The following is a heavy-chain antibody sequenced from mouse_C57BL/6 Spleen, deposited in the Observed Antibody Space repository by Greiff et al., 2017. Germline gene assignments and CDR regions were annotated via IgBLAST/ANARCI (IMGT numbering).Heavy chain of an antibody. J-gene: IGHJ4*01. Sequence: QVQLQQPGAELVKPGASVKLSCKASGYTFTSYWMHWVKQRPGQGLEWIGMIHPNSGSTNYNEKFKSKATLTVDKSSSTAYMQLSSLTSEDSAVYYCARSYYYGSSSYAMDYWGQGTSVTVSS. D-gene: IGHD1-1*01. V-gene: IGHV1-64*01. CDR1: GYTFTSYW. CDR2: IHPNSGST. CDR3: ARSYYYGSSSYAMDY.